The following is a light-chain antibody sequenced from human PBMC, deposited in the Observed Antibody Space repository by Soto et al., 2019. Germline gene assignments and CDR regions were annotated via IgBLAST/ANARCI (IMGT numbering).Light chain of an antibody. V-gene: IGKV3-15*01. CDR1: QTVNNN. J-gene: IGKJ4*01. CDR2: AAS. Sequence: EILMTQSPATLSLSPGERATLSCRASQTVNNNLAWYQQRPGQAPRLLIYAASTRATGLPARFSGSGSGTDFTLTISSLQSEDFAVYYCQHYNNWPLTFGGGTKVDIK. CDR3: QHYNNWPLT.